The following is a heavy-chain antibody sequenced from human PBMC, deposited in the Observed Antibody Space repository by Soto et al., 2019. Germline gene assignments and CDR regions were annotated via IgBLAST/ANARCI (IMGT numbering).Heavy chain of an antibody. D-gene: IGHD2-15*01. CDR3: ARGEYCSGGSCSDYYYYYMDV. Sequence: SETLSLTCAVYGGSFSGYYWSWIRQPPGKGLEWIGEINHSGSTNYNPSLKSRVTISVDTSKNQFSLKLSSVTAADTAVYYCARGEYCSGGSCSDYYYYYMDVWGKGTTVTVSS. CDR1: GGSFSGYY. V-gene: IGHV4-34*01. J-gene: IGHJ6*03. CDR2: INHSGST.